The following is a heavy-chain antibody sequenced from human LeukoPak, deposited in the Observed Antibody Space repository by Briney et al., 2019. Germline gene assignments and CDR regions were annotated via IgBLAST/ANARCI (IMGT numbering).Heavy chain of an antibody. V-gene: IGHV4-34*01. J-gene: IGHJ5*02. CDR1: GGSFSGYY. D-gene: IGHD6-19*01. Sequence: SETLSLTCAVYGGSFSGYYWSWIRQPPGKGLEWIGEINHSGSTNYNPSLKSRVTISVDTSKNQFSLKLSSVTAADTAVYYCARLRVKQWLVPRVLNWFDPWGQGTLVTVSS. CDR2: INHSGST. CDR3: ARLRVKQWLVPRVLNWFDP.